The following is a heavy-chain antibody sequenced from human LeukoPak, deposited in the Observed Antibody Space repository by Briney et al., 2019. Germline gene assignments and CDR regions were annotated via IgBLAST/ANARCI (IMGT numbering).Heavy chain of an antibody. CDR3: ARSVGVATIYWYFDL. CDR1: GGSFSGYY. J-gene: IGHJ2*01. D-gene: IGHD5-12*01. Sequence: SETLSLTCAVYGGSFSGYYWSWIRQPPGKVLEWIGEINHSGSTNYNPPLKSRVTISVDTAKNQFSLKLSSVTAGDTPVYYCARSVGVATIYWYFDLWGRGTLVTVSS. V-gene: IGHV4-34*01. CDR2: INHSGST.